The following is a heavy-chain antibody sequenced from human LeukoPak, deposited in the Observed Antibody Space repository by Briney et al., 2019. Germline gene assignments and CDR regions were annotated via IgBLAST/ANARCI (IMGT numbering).Heavy chain of an antibody. Sequence: GGSLRFSCAASGFTFSNYAMSWVRQAPGGGLEWVSAISGSGDTTFHADSVKGRFTTSRDNSKNTLSLQMSGLRVEDSAVYFCAKDTSAWWYHRAYMNVWGTGTTVTVSS. V-gene: IGHV3-23*01. CDR3: AKDTSAWWYHRAYMNV. D-gene: IGHD2-15*01. J-gene: IGHJ6*03. CDR2: ISGSGDTT. CDR1: GFTFSNYA.